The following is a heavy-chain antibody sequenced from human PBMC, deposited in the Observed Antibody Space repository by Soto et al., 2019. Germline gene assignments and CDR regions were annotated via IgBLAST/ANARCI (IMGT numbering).Heavy chain of an antibody. Sequence: QVQLVQSGAEVKKPGASVKVSCKASGYTFTSYDINWVRQATGQGLEWMGWMNPNSGNTGYAQKFQGRVTMTRNTSISTAYMELSSLRSEDSAVYYYARERSSSKRFDPWGQGTLVTVSS. CDR1: GYTFTSYD. V-gene: IGHV1-8*01. D-gene: IGHD3-16*02. CDR2: MNPNSGNT. CDR3: ARERSSSKRFDP. J-gene: IGHJ5*02.